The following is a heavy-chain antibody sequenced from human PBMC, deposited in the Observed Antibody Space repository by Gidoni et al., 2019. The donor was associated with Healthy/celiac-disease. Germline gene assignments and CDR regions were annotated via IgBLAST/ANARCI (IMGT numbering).Heavy chain of an antibody. D-gene: IGHD4-17*01. J-gene: IGHJ4*02. CDR3: AKGWPGTVTTPFDY. CDR2: ISYDGSNK. CDR1: GFTFSSYG. Sequence: QMQLVESGGGVVQPGRSLRLSCAASGFTFSSYGMHWVRQAPGKGLEWVAVISYDGSNKYYADSVKGRFTISRDNSKHTLYLQMNSLRAEDTAVYYCAKGWPGTVTTPFDYWGQGTLVTVSS. V-gene: IGHV3-30*18.